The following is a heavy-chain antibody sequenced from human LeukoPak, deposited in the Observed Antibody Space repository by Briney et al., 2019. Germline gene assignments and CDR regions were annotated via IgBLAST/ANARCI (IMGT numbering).Heavy chain of an antibody. V-gene: IGHV1-2*02. CDR3: ARGAGAAMVTPDY. J-gene: IGHJ4*02. CDR2: INPNSGGT. Sequence: ASVKVSCKASGYTFTGYYMHWVRQAPGQGLEWMGWINPNSGGTNYAQKFQGRVTMTRDTSISTAYMELSRLRSDDTAVYYCARGAGAAMVTPDYWGQGTLDTVSS. CDR1: GYTFTGYY. D-gene: IGHD5-18*01.